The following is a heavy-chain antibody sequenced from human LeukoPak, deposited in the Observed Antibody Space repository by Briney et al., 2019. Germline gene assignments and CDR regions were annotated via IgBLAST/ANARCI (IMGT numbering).Heavy chain of an antibody. CDR1: GYTFTGYY. Sequence: ASVKVSCKASGYTFTGYYMHWVRQAPGQGLEWMGWINPNSGGTNYAQKFQGRVTMTRDTSISAAYMELSRLRSDDTAVYYCAREYTVADPYYFDYWGQGTLVTVSS. CDR3: AREYTVADPYYFDY. J-gene: IGHJ4*02. D-gene: IGHD6-19*01. CDR2: INPNSGGT. V-gene: IGHV1-2*02.